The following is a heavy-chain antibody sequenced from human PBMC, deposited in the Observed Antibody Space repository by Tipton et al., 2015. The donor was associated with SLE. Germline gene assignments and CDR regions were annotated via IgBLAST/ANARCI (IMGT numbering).Heavy chain of an antibody. CDR2: INPSSGGT. CDR1: GYTFTGYY. J-gene: IGHJ4*02. CDR3: VRLGVAYQPLKHAWGY. V-gene: IGHV1-2*06. D-gene: IGHD2-21*01. Sequence: QLVQSGTEVKKPGASVRVSCKASGYTFTGYYMHWVRQAPGQGLEWMGRINPSSGGTNSAQIFQGRVTMTRDTSINTAYLELTRLTSDDTAVYYCVRLGVAYQPLKHAWGYWGQGSLVTVSS.